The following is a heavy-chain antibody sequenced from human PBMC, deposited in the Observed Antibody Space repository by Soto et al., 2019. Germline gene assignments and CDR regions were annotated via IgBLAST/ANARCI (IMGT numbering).Heavy chain of an antibody. CDR3: AKYSSGWSTFDY. J-gene: IGHJ4*02. V-gene: IGHV3-30*18. CDR1: GFTFSNYD. CDR2: ISYDGSNK. Sequence: QVQLVESGGGVVQPGRSLRLSCAASGFTFSNYDMHWVRQAPGKGLEWVAVISYDGSNKNYADSVKGRFTISRDNSKNTRYLQMNSLRAEDTAVYYCAKYSSGWSTFDYWGQGTLVTVSS. D-gene: IGHD6-19*01.